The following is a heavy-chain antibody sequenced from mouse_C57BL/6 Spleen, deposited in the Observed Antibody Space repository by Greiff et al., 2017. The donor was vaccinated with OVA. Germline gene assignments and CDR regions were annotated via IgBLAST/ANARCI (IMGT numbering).Heavy chain of an antibody. CDR3: ARFYGNDYAMDY. J-gene: IGHJ4*01. Sequence: VQRVESGPELVKPGASVKISCKASGYAFSSSWMNWVKQRPGKGLEWIGRIYPGDGDTNYNGKFKGKATLTADKSSSTAYMQLSSLTSEDSAVYFCARFYGNDYAMDYWGQGTSVTVSS. D-gene: IGHD2-1*01. V-gene: IGHV1-82*01. CDR2: IYPGDGDT. CDR1: GYAFSSSW.